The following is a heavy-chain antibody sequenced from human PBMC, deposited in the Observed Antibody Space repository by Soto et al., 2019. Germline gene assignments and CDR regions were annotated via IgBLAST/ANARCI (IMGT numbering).Heavy chain of an antibody. D-gene: IGHD6-13*01. CDR1: GGSFSGYY. CDR2: INHSGST. Sequence: QVQLQQWGAGLLKPSETLSLTCAVYGGSFSGYYWSWIRQPPGKGLEWIGEINHSGSTNYNPSLKSRVTISVDTSKNQFSLKLSSVTAADTAVYYCARMMSSWYLEAGWFDPWGQGTLVTVSS. V-gene: IGHV4-34*01. J-gene: IGHJ5*02. CDR3: ARMMSSWYLEAGWFDP.